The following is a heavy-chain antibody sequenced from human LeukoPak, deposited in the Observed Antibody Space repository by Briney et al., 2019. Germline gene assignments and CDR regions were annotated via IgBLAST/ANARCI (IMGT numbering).Heavy chain of an antibody. Sequence: SETLSLTCAVSGYSISSGYYWGWIRQPPGKGLEWIGEINHSGSTNYNPSLKSRVTISVDTSKNQFSLKLSSVTAADTAVYYCARGRTLYGSGSYTDYWGQGTLVTVSS. J-gene: IGHJ4*02. CDR3: ARGRTLYGSGSYTDY. V-gene: IGHV4-38-2*01. CDR2: INHSGST. D-gene: IGHD3-10*01. CDR1: GYSISSGYY.